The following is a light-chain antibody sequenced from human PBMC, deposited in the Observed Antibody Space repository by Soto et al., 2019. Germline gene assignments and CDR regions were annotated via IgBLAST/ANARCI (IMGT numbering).Light chain of an antibody. J-gene: IGKJ3*01. CDR2: DAS. CDR1: QGISDA. V-gene: IGKV1D-13*01. Sequence: AIQLTQSPSSLSASVGDRVTITCRASQGISDALAWYQQKPGKPPKLLIYDASRLESGVPSSFSGSGAGTDFTLAISSLQPEDFATYYCQQFSDYPFTFGPGTRVDVK. CDR3: QQFSDYPFT.